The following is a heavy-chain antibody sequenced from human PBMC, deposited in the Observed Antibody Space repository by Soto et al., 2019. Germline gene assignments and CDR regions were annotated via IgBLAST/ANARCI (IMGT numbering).Heavy chain of an antibody. J-gene: IGHJ4*02. Sequence: GGSLRLSCTASGFIFSNYGMSWVRQAPGKALEWVSNITDNGAGRDYADSVKGRFTISRDNSRNTLYLQMSSLRAEDTALYYCAKEWADVDQPYFDSWGQGTLATVSS. D-gene: IGHD1-26*01. V-gene: IGHV3-23*01. CDR2: ITDNGAGR. CDR1: GFIFSNYG. CDR3: AKEWADVDQPYFDS.